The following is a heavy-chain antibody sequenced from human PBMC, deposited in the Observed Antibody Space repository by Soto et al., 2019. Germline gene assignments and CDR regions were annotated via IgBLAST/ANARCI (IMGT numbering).Heavy chain of an antibody. CDR3: AVSHDYGDYGFWETGKGRDDC. Sequence: EVQLLESGGGLVQPGGSLRLSCAASGFTFSSYAMSWVRQAPGKGLEWVSAISGSGGSTYYADSVKGQLTISRDNSNNTLYLQMNSLKAEDTAVYYCAVSHDYGDYGFWETGKGRDDCWGQGTLVTVSS. V-gene: IGHV3-23*01. D-gene: IGHD4-17*01. CDR1: GFTFSSYA. CDR2: ISGSGGST. J-gene: IGHJ4*02.